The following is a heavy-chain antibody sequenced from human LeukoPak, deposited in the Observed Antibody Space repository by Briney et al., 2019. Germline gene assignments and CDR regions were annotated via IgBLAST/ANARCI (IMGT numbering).Heavy chain of an antibody. V-gene: IGHV4-34*01. J-gene: IGHJ2*01. CDR3: ARARIAAWRSDWYFDL. CDR1: GGSFSGYY. Sequence: SETLSLTCAVYGGSFSGYYWSWIRQPPGKGPEWIGEINHSGSTNYNPSLKSRVTISVDTSKNQFSLKLSSVTAADTAVYYCARARIAAWRSDWYFDLWGRGTLVTVSS. CDR2: INHSGST. D-gene: IGHD6-6*01.